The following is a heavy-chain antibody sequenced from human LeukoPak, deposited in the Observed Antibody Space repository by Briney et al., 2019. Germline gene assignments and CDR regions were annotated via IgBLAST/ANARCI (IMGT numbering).Heavy chain of an antibody. D-gene: IGHD6-6*01. J-gene: IGHJ4*02. CDR3: ARHPSKAALLDS. V-gene: IGHV5-51*01. CDR2: IYPGDSDI. Sequence: GESLKISCKGSGYSFTNYWIGWVRQTPGKGLEWMGIIYPGDSDIKYSPSFQGQVTISTDRSISTAYLQWSSLKASDTATYYCARHPSKAALLDSWGQGTLVTVSP. CDR1: GYSFTNYW.